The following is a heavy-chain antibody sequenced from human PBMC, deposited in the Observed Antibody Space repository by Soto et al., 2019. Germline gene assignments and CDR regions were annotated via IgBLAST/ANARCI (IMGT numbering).Heavy chain of an antibody. J-gene: IGHJ4*02. D-gene: IGHD4-17*01. CDR2: IYPDDSDS. Sequence: GESLKISCRGSGYKFTTYWIGWVRQMPGKGLEWMAIIYPDDSDSRYSPSFQGQVTISADKSISTAYLQWSSLKASDTAIYYCVATYGDYLDYWGQGTLVTVSS. V-gene: IGHV5-51*01. CDR1: GYKFTTYW. CDR3: VATYGDYLDY.